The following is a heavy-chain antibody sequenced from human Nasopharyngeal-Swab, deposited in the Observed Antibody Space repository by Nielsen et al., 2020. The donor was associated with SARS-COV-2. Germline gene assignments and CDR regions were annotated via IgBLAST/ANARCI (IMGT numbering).Heavy chain of an antibody. J-gene: IGHJ6*03. Sequence: ASVKVSCKASGYTFTGYYMHWVRQAPGQGLEWMGRINPNSGGTNYAQKFQGRVTMTRDTSISTAYMELSRLRSDETAVYYCARDIVVVPAAGSYYYYYYMDVWGKGTTVTVSS. CDR2: INPNSGGT. D-gene: IGHD2-2*01. CDR3: ARDIVVVPAAGSYYYYYYMDV. CDR1: GYTFTGYY. V-gene: IGHV1-2*06.